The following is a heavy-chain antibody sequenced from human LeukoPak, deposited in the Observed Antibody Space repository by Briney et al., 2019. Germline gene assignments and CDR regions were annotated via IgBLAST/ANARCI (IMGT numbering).Heavy chain of an antibody. Sequence: PSETLSLTCIVSGGSVSSSNYYCGWIRQPPGKGLEWIGSVYYSGSTYYNPSLKSRVTISVDTSKNQFSLKLSSATAADTAVYYCARHKGQHTVDYWGQGTLVTVSS. J-gene: IGHJ4*02. D-gene: IGHD2-2*01. CDR3: ARHKGQHTVDY. CDR1: GGSVSSSNYY. V-gene: IGHV4-39*01. CDR2: VYYSGST.